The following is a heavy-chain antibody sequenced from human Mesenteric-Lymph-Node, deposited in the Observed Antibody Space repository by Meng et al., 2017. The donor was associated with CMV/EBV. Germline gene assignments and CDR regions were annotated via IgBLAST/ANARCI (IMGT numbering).Heavy chain of an antibody. CDR2: TLNRSNWYK. V-gene: IGHV6-1*01. D-gene: IGHD2-15*01. J-gene: IGHJ1*01. Sequence: ARFSSITAGLDGIRHPPPRGKALLGRTLNRSNWYKDYALSLKSRITITTDTSKNQVVLPLTSMTPVDTAVYYCASEGGGYEECFQHWGQGTLVTVSS. CDR1: ARFSSITAG. CDR3: ASEGGGYEECFQH.